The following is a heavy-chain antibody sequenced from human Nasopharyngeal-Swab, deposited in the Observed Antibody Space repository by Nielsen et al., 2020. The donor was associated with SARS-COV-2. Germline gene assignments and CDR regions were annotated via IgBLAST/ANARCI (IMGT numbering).Heavy chain of an antibody. D-gene: IGHD6-6*01. J-gene: IGHJ6*03. CDR2: IYYSGST. V-gene: IGHV4-59*01. CDR3: ARGHIAARPAWTQFYYYYYMDV. Sequence: WIRQPPGKGLEWIGYIYYSGSTNYNPSLKSRVTISVDTSKNQFSLKLSSVTAADTAVYYCARGHIAARPAWTQFYYYYYMDVWGKGTTVTVSS.